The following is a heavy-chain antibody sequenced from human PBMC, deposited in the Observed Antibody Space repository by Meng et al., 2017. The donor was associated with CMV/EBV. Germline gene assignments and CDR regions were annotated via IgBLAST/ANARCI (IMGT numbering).Heavy chain of an antibody. CDR2: IYHSGST. CDR1: GYSISSGYY. D-gene: IGHD3-3*01. V-gene: IGHV4-38-2*02. CDR3: ARVGKYYDFWSGYSDAFDI. J-gene: IGHJ3*02. Sequence: SETLSLTCTVSGYSISSGYYWGWIRQPPGKGLEWIGSIYHSGSTYYNPSLKSRVTISVETSKNQFSLKLSSVTAADTAVYYCARVGKYYDFWSGYSDAFDIWGQGTMVTVSS.